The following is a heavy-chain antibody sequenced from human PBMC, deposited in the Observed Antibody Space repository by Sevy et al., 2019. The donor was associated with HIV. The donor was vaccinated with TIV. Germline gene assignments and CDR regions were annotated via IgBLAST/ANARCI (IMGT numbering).Heavy chain of an antibody. CDR3: AHETFGRFDS. V-gene: IGHV3-7*01. D-gene: IGHD3-16*01. CDR2: IKGDGSDK. J-gene: IGHJ4*02. Sequence: GGSLRLSCAASGFTFSANWMNWVRQAPGKGLEWVANIKGDGSDKHYVDSVEGRFTISRDNAKNLLYLHMNSLRVEDTAVYYCAHETFGRFDSWGQGTLVTVSS. CDR1: GFTFSANW.